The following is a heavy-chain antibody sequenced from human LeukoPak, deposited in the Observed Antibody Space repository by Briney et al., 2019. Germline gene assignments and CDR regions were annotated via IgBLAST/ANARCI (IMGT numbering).Heavy chain of an antibody. CDR3: ARSITMVRGVIRWFDP. V-gene: IGHV4-4*07. CDR1: GGSISSYY. CDR2: IYTSGST. D-gene: IGHD3-10*01. Sequence: PSETLSLICTVSGGSISSYYWSWIRQPAGKGLEWIGRIYTSGSTNYNPSLKSRVTMSVDTSKNQFSLKLSSVTAADTAVYYCARSITMVRGVIRWFDPWGQGTLVTVSS. J-gene: IGHJ5*02.